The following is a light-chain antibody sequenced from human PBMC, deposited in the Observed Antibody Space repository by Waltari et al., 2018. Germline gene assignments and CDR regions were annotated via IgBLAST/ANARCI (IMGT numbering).Light chain of an antibody. CDR1: SGHSRYA. V-gene: IGLV4-69*01. CDR2: LKSDGSH. CDR3: HTWGTDIGVV. J-gene: IGLJ2*01. Sequence: QLVLTQSPSASASLGASVKLICTLSSGHSRYALVWHQQQPEKGPRNLMKLKSDGSHTKGDGIPDRFSGSSSGAERYLTISSLQSEDEADYYCHTWGTDIGVVFGGGTKLTVL.